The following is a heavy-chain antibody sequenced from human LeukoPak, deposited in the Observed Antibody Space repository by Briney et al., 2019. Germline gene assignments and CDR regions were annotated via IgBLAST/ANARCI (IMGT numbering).Heavy chain of an antibody. Sequence: ASVKVSCKASGYTFTSYGISWVRQAPGQGLEWMGWISAYNGNTNYAQKLQGRVTMTTDTSTSTAYMELRSLRSDDTAVYYCARGRLYDSSGYPDYWSQGTLVTVSS. D-gene: IGHD3-22*01. CDR1: GYTFTSYG. V-gene: IGHV1-18*01. CDR2: ISAYNGNT. J-gene: IGHJ4*02. CDR3: ARGRLYDSSGYPDY.